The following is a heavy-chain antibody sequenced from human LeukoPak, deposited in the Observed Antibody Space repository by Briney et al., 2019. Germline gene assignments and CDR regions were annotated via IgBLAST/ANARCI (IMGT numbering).Heavy chain of an antibody. CDR3: ARRRLGELSFDAFDI. Sequence: GESLKISCKGSGYSFTNYWIGWVRQMPGKGLEWMGIIYPGDSDTRYNPSFQGQVTISADKSISTAYLQWSSLKASDTAMYYCARRRLGELSFDAFDIWGQGTMVTVSS. D-gene: IGHD3-16*02. CDR1: GYSFTNYW. V-gene: IGHV5-51*01. J-gene: IGHJ3*02. CDR2: IYPGDSDT.